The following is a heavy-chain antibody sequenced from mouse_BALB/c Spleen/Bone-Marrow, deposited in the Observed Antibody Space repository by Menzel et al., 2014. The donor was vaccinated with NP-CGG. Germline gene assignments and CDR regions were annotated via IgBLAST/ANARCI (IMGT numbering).Heavy chain of an antibody. CDR2: IWAGGNT. CDR3: ASSYYGTSQFAY. D-gene: IGHD1-1*01. Sequence: VRLVESGPGLVAPSQSLSITCTVSGFSLTSYGVHWVRQPPGKGLERLGVIWAGGNTIYYSALMSRLSINKDNSKSHVFLKMNSLQTDDTAMYSCASSYYGTSQFAYWGQGTLVTVSA. V-gene: IGHV2-9*02. CDR1: GFSLTSYG. J-gene: IGHJ3*01.